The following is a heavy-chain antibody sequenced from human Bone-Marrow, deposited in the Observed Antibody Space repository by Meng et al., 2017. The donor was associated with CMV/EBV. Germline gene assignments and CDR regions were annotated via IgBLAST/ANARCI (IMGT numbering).Heavy chain of an antibody. D-gene: IGHD2-15*01. CDR3: AREELGGPASGMDV. V-gene: IGHV1-2*02. J-gene: IGHJ6*02. CDR2: INPNSGGT. CDR1: GYTFTGYY. Sequence: ASVKVSCKASGYTFTGYYIHWVRQAPGQGLEWMGWINPNSGGTHYAQTFQGRVTMTRDTSISTAYMELTRLRSDDTAVYYCAREELGGPASGMDVWGQGNTVTVSS.